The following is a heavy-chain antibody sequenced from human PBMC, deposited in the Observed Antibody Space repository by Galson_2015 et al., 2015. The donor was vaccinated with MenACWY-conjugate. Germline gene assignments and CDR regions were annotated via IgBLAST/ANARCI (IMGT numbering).Heavy chain of an antibody. CDR3: ARDLRRVSMVRGSTVPDAFDM. CDR1: GYTFTNYY. CDR2: INPSDGST. J-gene: IGHJ3*02. V-gene: IGHV1-46*01. Sequence: SVKVSCKASGYTFTNYYIHWVRQAPGQGLEWMGIINPSDGSTNYAQKFQGRVTMTRETSTTTVYLELSSLRSEDTAVYYCARDLRRVSMVRGSTVPDAFDMWGQGTMVTVSS. D-gene: IGHD3-10*01.